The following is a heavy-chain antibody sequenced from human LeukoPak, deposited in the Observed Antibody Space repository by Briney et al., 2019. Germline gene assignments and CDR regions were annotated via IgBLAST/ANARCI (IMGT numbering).Heavy chain of an antibody. CDR2: ISGSGGST. J-gene: IGHJ4*02. CDR1: GFTFSSYA. CDR3: ASSLLTFYYDSSGYSPCDY. Sequence: GGSLRLSCAASGFTFSSYAMSWVRQAPGKGLEWVSAISGSGGSTYYADSVKGRFTISRDNSKNTLYLQMNSLRAEDTAVYYCASSLLTFYYDSSGYSPCDYWGQGTLVTVSS. D-gene: IGHD3-22*01. V-gene: IGHV3-23*01.